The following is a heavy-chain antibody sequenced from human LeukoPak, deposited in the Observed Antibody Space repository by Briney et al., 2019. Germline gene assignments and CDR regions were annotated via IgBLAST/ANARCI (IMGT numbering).Heavy chain of an antibody. Sequence: GRSLRLSCAASGFTFSSYAMHWVRQAPGKGLEWVAVISYDGSNKYYADSVKGRFTISRDNSENTLYLQMNSLRAEDTAVYYCARDSRDYWGQGTLVTVSS. CDR2: ISYDGSNK. J-gene: IGHJ4*02. V-gene: IGHV3-30-3*01. CDR3: ARDSRDY. CDR1: GFTFSSYA.